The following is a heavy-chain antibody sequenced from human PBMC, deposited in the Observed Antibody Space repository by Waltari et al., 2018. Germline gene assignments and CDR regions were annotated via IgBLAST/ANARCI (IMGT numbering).Heavy chain of an antibody. D-gene: IGHD1-1*01. Sequence: QLQLQESGPGLVKPSETLSLTCTVSGASITIRNYYWGWIRQSPGKGLEWLGSLYFSGNTYYNPSLGSRLTMSVDTSKNQCYRRLNSVTAADRGVYYCTRHTTALAGTFSEFDYWGQGTLVAVSS. CDR2: LYFSGNT. CDR1: GASITIRNYY. CDR3: TRHTTALAGTFSEFDY. J-gene: IGHJ4*02. V-gene: IGHV4-39*01.